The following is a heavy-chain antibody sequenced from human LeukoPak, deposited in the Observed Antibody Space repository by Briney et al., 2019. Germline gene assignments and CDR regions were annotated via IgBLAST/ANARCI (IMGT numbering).Heavy chain of an antibody. D-gene: IGHD6-19*01. CDR2: IYTSGST. CDR3: ARVAGSGYCEY. J-gene: IGHJ4*02. CDR1: GDSITSGNYY. Sequence: SETLSLTCTVSGDSITSGNYYWSWIRQPAGKGLEWIGRIYTSGSTNYNPSLKSRVTISVDTSKNQFSLKLSSVTAADTAVYYCARVAGSGYCEYWGQGTLVTVSS. V-gene: IGHV4-61*02.